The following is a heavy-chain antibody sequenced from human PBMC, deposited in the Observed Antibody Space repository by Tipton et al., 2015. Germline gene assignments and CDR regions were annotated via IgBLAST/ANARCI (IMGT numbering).Heavy chain of an antibody. CDR3: AKDSPTWALLYYFEY. D-gene: IGHD2-15*01. Sequence: SLRLSCAASGFTFSTYAMTWVRQAPGKGLEWVSTISGSGRTTYYADSVKGRFTISRDNSENTLYLQMNSLRAEDAAIYFCAKDSPTWALLYYFEYWGQGTLVTVSS. CDR1: GFTFSTYA. V-gene: IGHV3-23*01. CDR2: ISGSGRTT. J-gene: IGHJ4*02.